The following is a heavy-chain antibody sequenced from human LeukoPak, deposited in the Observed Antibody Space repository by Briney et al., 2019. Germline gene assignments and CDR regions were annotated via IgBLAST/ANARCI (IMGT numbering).Heavy chain of an antibody. CDR1: GGTFSSYA. D-gene: IGHD3-3*01. J-gene: IGHJ6*02. V-gene: IGHV1-69*01. CDR2: IIPIFGTA. CDR3: ARERWSLYSNDYYYYRLDV. Sequence: ASVKVSCKASGGTFSSYAISWVRQAPGQGLEWMGGIIPIFGTANYAQKFQGRVTITADESTSTAYMELSSLRSEDPAVYYCARERWSLYSNDYYYYRLDVWGQGTTVTVSS.